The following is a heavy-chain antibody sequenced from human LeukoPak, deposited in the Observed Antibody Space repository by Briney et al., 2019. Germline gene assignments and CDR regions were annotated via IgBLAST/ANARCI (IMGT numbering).Heavy chain of an antibody. V-gene: IGHV1-2*02. D-gene: IGHD1-26*01. CDR3: ARDPGIVGAPRYFDY. Sequence: ASVKVSCKASGYTFTDYYMHWVRQAPGQGLEWMGWINPNSGGTNYAQKFQGRVTMTRDTSISTAYMELSRLRSDDTAVYYCARDPGIVGAPRYFDYWGQGTLVTVSS. J-gene: IGHJ4*02. CDR1: GYTFTDYY. CDR2: INPNSGGT.